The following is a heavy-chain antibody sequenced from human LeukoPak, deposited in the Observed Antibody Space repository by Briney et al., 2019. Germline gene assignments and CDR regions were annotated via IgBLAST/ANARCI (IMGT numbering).Heavy chain of an antibody. V-gene: IGHV1-8*01. CDR3: ARGVRARGYYFDY. Sequence: ASVKVSYKASGYTFSSYDINWVRQATGQRLEWMGWMNPNSGNSGYAQKFQGRVTMTRDTSISTIYMELTSLRSDDTAVYYCARGVRARGYYFDYWGQGTLVTVSS. CDR1: GYTFSSYD. CDR2: MNPNSGNS. J-gene: IGHJ4*02.